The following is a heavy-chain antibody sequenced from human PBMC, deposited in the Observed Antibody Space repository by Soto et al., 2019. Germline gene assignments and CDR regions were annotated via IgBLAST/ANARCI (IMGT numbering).Heavy chain of an antibody. CDR2: ISYDGSNK. J-gene: IGHJ4*02. CDR3: ARTIDSGSYLRYFDY. V-gene: IGHV3-30-3*01. Sequence: VAVISYDGSNKYYADSVKGRFTISRDNSKNTLYLQMNSLRAEDTAVYYCARTIDSGSYLRYFDYWGQGTLVTVSS. D-gene: IGHD1-26*01.